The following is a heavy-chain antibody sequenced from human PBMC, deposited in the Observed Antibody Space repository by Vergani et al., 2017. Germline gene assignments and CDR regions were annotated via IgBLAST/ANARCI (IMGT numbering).Heavy chain of an antibody. CDR1: GFGFKNFA. CDR2: ISKDGTHD. J-gene: IGHJ2*01. Sequence: QVSLVESGGGVVQPGRSLTLTCSASGFGFKNFAMHWVRQAPGKGLEWVATISKDGTHDYYEPSVRGRFAVSRDNFKNTMYLQMDRLTTDDTAVYYCASGKYYSDSTSHFRGRYFDVWGRGTLVTVPS. D-gene: IGHD3-16*01. V-gene: IGHV3-30*03. CDR3: ASGKYYSDSTSHFRGRYFDV.